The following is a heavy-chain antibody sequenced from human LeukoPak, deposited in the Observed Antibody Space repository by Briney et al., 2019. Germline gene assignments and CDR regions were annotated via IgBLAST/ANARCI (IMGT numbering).Heavy chain of an antibody. V-gene: IGHV3-21*05. J-gene: IGHJ4*02. CDR3: ATYRSYGDRDY. CDR2: ISSSSTYT. D-gene: IGHD4-17*01. Sequence: GGYLRLSCSASGFTFSNCNMHWVRQAPGKGLEWVSYISSSSTYTNYADSVKGRFTISRDNAKNSLYLQMNSLRAEDTAVYYCATYRSYGDRDYWGQGTLVTVSA. CDR1: GFTFSNCN.